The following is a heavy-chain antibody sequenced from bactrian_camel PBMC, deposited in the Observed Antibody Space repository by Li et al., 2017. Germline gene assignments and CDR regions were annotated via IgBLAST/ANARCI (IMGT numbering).Heavy chain of an antibody. CDR3: AAPLYSDYGGDFGY. J-gene: IGHJ6*01. D-gene: IGHD4*01. CDR1: GFTFSSYD. CDR2: INSGGGSL. V-gene: IGHV3S40*01. Sequence: VQLVESGGGLVQPGGSLRLSCAASGFTFSSYDMCWIRQAPGKGLEWVSTINSGGGSLEYADSVKGRFTISRDNAKNTLYLQMNSLKTEDMAVYYCAAPLYSDYGGDFGYWGQGTQVTVS.